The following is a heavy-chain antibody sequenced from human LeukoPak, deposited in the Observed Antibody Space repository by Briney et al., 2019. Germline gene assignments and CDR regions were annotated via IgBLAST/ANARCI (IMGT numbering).Heavy chain of an antibody. CDR3: ASDFIVVAGRVSEY. CDR1: GFTVSRSY. D-gene: IGHD6-19*01. Sequence: QAGGSLRLACAASGFTVSRSYLSWVRQAPGKGLVWVSRINSDGSSTSYADSVKGRFTISRDNAKNTLYLQMNSLRAEDTAVYYCASDFIVVAGRVSEYWGQGTLVTVSS. J-gene: IGHJ4*02. CDR2: INSDGSST. V-gene: IGHV3-74*01.